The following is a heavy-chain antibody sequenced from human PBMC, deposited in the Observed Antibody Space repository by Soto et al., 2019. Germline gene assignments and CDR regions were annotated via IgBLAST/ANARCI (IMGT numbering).Heavy chain of an antibody. CDR1: GGTFSSYA. D-gene: IGHD3-9*01. CDR3: ARDMEPGYYYYGRDV. J-gene: IGHJ6*04. Sequence: GASVKVSCKASGGTFSSYAISWVRQAPGQGLEWMGGIIPIFGTANYAQKFQGRVTITADESTSTAYMELSSLRSEDTAVYYCARDMEPGYYYYGRDVGGKGPTFTVSS. CDR2: IIPIFGTA. V-gene: IGHV1-69*13.